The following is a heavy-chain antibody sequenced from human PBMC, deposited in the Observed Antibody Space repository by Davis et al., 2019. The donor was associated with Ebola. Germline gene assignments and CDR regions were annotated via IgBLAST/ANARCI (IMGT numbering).Heavy chain of an antibody. CDR1: GYIFTGYY. V-gene: IGHV1-2*02. CDR2: INPNTDDR. D-gene: IGHD2-2*01. J-gene: IGHJ4*02. CDR3: ARESGYCSSTSCSRQSFDY. Sequence: ASVKVSCKTSGYIFTGYYMHWVRQAPGQGLEWMGLINPNTDDRGYVQKFQDRVTMTRDTSINTVYMQLSGVTSDDTAVYFCARESGYCSSTSCSRQSFDYWGQGTLVTVSS.